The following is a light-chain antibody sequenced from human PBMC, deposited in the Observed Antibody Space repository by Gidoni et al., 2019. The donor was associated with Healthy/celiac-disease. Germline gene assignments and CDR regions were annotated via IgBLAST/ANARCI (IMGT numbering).Light chain of an antibody. CDR2: GAS. J-gene: IGKJ1*01. CDR1: QSVSTN. V-gene: IGKV3-15*01. Sequence: EIVMTQSPATLSVSPGERATLSCRASQSVSTNLAWYQQKPGQAPRLLIYGASTRATGIPARFSGSGSGTDFTLTISSLQSEDFAVYYCQQYNNWWTFXQXTKVXIK. CDR3: QQYNNWWT.